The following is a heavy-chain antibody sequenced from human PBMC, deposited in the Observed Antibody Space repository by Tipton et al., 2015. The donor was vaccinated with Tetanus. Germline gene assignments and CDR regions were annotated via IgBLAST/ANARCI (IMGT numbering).Heavy chain of an antibody. CDR3: ARGLPRESFYLDH. CDR1: GDSINSGGYY. CDR2: IHYDGRT. Sequence: TLSLTCTVSGDSINSGGYYWNWIRQRPGKGLEWIGYIHYDGRTYYSPSLRSRLSISMDTSKNQFSLRLTSVTAADTAVYYCARGLPRESFYLDHWGQGKQVTVSS. V-gene: IGHV4-31*03. J-gene: IGHJ5*02. D-gene: IGHD3-3*01.